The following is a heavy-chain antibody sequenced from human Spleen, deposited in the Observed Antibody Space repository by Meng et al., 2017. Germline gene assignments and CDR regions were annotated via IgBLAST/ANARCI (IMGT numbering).Heavy chain of an antibody. Sequence: SETLSLTCAVYGGSFSGYYWSWIRQPPGKGLEWIGEINHSGSTNYNPSLKSRVTISVDTSKNQFSLMLSSVTAADTAVYYCARGTAEMATISSYFDFWGQGTLVTVSS. D-gene: IGHD5-24*01. CDR1: GGSFSGYY. CDR3: ARGTAEMATISSYFDF. V-gene: IGHV4-34*01. CDR2: INHSGST. J-gene: IGHJ4*02.